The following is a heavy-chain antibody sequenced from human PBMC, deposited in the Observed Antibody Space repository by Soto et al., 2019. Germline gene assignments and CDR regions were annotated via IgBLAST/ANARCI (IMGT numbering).Heavy chain of an antibody. J-gene: IGHJ4*02. CDR2: INAGNGNT. D-gene: IGHD3-9*01. Sequence: QVQLVQSGAEVKKPGASVKVSCKASGYTFTSYAMHWVRQAPGQRLEWMGWINAGNGNTKYSQKFQGRVTITRDTSXSXXYMELSRLRSEDTAVYYCAREERDDILTGYYNLDYWGQGTLVTVSS. CDR1: GYTFTSYA. CDR3: AREERDDILTGYYNLDY. V-gene: IGHV1-3*01.